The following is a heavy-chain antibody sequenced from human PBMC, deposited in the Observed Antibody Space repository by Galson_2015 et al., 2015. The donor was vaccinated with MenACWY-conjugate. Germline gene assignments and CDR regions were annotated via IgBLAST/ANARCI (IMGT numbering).Heavy chain of an antibody. CDR2: VKSDGSTT. Sequence: SLRLSCAASGFTFSNYWMYWVRQAPGKGLVWVSFVKSDGSTTLYADSVKGRFTISRDNVKNTLYLQMNSLRVEDTAVYYCAREGGWGSTDYWGQGAQVTVSS. J-gene: IGHJ4*02. V-gene: IGHV3-74*01. D-gene: IGHD7-27*01. CDR1: GFTFSNYW. CDR3: AREGGWGSTDY.